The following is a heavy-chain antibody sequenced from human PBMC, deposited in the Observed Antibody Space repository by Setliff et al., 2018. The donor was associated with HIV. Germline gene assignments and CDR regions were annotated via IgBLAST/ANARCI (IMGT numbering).Heavy chain of an antibody. J-gene: IGHJ6*03. V-gene: IGHV1-2*06. CDR1: GYTFTGYY. CDR2: INPNSGGT. D-gene: IGHD3-3*01. CDR3: ARDPGEGGGGFLEWTIGYYYYMDV. Sequence: ASVKVSCKASGYTFTGYYMHWVRQAPGQGLEWMGRINPNSGGTNYAQKFQGRVTITADKSTSTAYMELSSLRSEDTAVYYCARDPGEGGGGFLEWTIGYYYYMDVWGKGTTVTVSS.